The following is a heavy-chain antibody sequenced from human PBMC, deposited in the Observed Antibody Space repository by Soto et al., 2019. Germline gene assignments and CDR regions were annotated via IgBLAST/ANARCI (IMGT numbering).Heavy chain of an antibody. CDR3: ARLSSSWYYFDY. J-gene: IGHJ4*02. CDR1: GGSISSGGYY. CDR2: IYYSGST. V-gene: IGHV4-31*03. Sequence: PSETLSLTCTVSGGSISSGGYYWSWIRQHPGKGLEWIGYIYYSGSTYYNPSLKSRVTISVDTSKNQFSLKLSSVTAADTAVYYCARLSSSWYYFDYWGQGTLVTSPQ. D-gene: IGHD6-13*01.